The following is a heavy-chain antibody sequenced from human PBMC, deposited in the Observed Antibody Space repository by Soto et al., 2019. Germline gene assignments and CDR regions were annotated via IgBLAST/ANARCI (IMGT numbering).Heavy chain of an antibody. V-gene: IGHV4-39*01. D-gene: IGHD1-26*01. CDR2: IYYSGST. CDR3: ATQEVGGSYVYTFDP. J-gene: IGHJ5*02. CDR1: GGSISSSSYY. Sequence: LTCTVSGGSISSSSYYWGWIRQPPGKGLEWIGSIYYSGSTYYNPSLKSRVTISVDTSKNQFSLKLSSVTAADTAVYYCATQEVGGSYVYTFDPWGQGTLVTVSS.